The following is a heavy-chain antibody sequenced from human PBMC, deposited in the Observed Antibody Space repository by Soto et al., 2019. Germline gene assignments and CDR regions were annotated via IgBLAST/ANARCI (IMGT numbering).Heavy chain of an antibody. CDR2: ISGSGGST. CDR1: GFTFSSYA. V-gene: IGHV3-23*01. J-gene: IGHJ6*02. CDR3: AKDLLRQQLVIYYYGMDV. D-gene: IGHD6-13*01. Sequence: WGSLRLSCASSGFTFSSYAMSWVRQAPGKGLEWVSAISGSGGSTYYADSVKGRFTISRDNSKNTLYLQMNSLRAEDTAVYYCAKDLLRQQLVIYYYGMDVWGQGATVTVSS.